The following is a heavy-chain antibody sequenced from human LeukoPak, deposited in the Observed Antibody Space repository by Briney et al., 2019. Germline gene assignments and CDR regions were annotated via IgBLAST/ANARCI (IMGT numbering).Heavy chain of an antibody. CDR3: ARARSARGFLEWYY. D-gene: IGHD3-3*01. J-gene: IGHJ4*02. Sequence: PSETLSLTCTVSGGSISSYYWSWIRQPPGKGLEWIGYIYHSGSTYYNPSLKSRVTISVDRSKNQFSLKLSSVTAADTAVYHCARARSARGFLEWYYWGQGTLVTVSS. CDR1: GGSISSYY. V-gene: IGHV4-59*12. CDR2: IYHSGST.